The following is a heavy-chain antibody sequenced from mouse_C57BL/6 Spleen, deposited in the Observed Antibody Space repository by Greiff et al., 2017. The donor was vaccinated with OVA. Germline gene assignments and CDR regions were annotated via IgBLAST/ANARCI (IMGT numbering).Heavy chain of an antibody. Sequence: QVQLKQPGAELVRPGTSVKLSCKASGYTFTSYWMHWVKQRPGQGLEWIGVIDPSDSYTNYNQKFKGKATLTVDTSSSTAYMQLSSLTSEDSAVYYCARWEGLYGNYPDYWGQGTTLTVSS. CDR3: ARWEGLYGNYPDY. J-gene: IGHJ2*01. CDR2: IDPSDSYT. CDR1: GYTFTSYW. V-gene: IGHV1-59*01. D-gene: IGHD2-1*01.